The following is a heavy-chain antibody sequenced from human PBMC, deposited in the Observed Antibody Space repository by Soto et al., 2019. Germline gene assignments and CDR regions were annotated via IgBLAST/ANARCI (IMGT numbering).Heavy chain of an antibody. D-gene: IGHD2-2*01. V-gene: IGHV3-66*01. CDR2: IYSGGST. J-gene: IGHJ5*02. CDR1: GFTVSSNY. Sequence: GSLRLSCAASGFTVSSNYMSWVRQAPGKGLEWVSVIYSGGSTYYADSVKGRFTISRDNSKNTLYLQMNSLRAEDTAVYYCARERTDCSSTSCYSSSWGQGTLVTVSS. CDR3: ARERTDCSSTSCYSSS.